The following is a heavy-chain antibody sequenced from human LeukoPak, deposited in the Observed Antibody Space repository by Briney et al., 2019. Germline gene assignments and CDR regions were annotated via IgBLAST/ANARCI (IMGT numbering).Heavy chain of an antibody. CDR2: ISGSGGST. V-gene: IGHV3-23*01. J-gene: IGHJ4*02. Sequence: GGSLRLSCAASGFTFSSYAMSWVRQAPGKGLEWVSAISGSGGSTYYADSVKGRFTISRDNSKNTLYLQMNSLRAEDTAVYYCAKAPRVITFGGVIVPDPREYYFDYWGQGTLVTVSS. CDR1: GFTFSSYA. D-gene: IGHD3-16*02. CDR3: AKAPRVITFGGVIVPDPREYYFDY.